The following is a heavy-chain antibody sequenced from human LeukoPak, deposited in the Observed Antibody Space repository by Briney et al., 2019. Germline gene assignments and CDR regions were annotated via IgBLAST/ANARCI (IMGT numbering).Heavy chain of an antibody. D-gene: IGHD3-9*01. CDR3: TRDLMDYDVSTGLHHYYMDV. V-gene: IGHV3-74*01. CDR2: ISNDGRVT. CDR1: GFTFSIYW. Sequence: GGSLRLSCGASGFTFSIYWMHWVRQAPGKGLEWVSYISNDGRVTQYADSVRGRFTISRDNAKNTLYLQMNTLRVEDTAVYYCTRDLMDYDVSTGLHHYYMDVWGQGTTVTVSS. J-gene: IGHJ6*02.